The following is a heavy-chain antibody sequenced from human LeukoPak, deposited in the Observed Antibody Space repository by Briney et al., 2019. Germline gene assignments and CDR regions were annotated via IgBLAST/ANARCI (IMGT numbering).Heavy chain of an antibody. CDR2: INYSGTT. J-gene: IGHJ4*02. CDR1: GGSISGYY. Sequence: SETLSLTCTVSGGSISGYYWHWIRQSPGMGLEWVGYINYSGTTDYNPSLKSRVTISVDTSKNQFSLNLRSATAADTAVYYCAREYSSFEYWGQGILVTVSS. D-gene: IGHD5-18*01. V-gene: IGHV4-59*01. CDR3: AREYSSFEY.